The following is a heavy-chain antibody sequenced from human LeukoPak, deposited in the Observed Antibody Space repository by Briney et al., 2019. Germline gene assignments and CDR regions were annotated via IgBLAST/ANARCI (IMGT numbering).Heavy chain of an antibody. J-gene: IGHJ1*01. D-gene: IGHD6-19*01. CDR3: ARGLSSGPTIFQH. CDR2: INPNSGGT. Sequence: GASVRVSCKASGYTFTGYYMHWVRQAPGQGLEWMGWINPNSGGTNYAQKFQGRVTMTRDTSISTAYMELSRLRSDDTAVYYCARGLSSGPTIFQHWGQGTLVTVSS. CDR1: GYTFTGYY. V-gene: IGHV1-2*02.